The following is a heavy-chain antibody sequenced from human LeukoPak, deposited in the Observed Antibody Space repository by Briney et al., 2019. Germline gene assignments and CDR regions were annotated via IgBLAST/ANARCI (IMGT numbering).Heavy chain of an antibody. V-gene: IGHV1-2*06. CDR1: GYTFTGYH. J-gene: IGHJ4*01. CDR3: ARDQGSLTRSWYTGY. D-gene: IGHD6-13*01. CDR2: INPYSGDT. Sequence: ASVKVSCKASGYTFTGYHIHWVRQAPGQGLEWIGRINPYSGDTNFAQKFQGRVTMTRDTSITTAYMDLSSLTPDDTAVYFCARDQGSLTRSWYTGYWGQEPRSPSPQ.